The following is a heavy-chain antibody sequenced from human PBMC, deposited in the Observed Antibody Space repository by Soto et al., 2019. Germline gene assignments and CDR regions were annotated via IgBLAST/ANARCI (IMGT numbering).Heavy chain of an antibody. D-gene: IGHD3-10*01. CDR1: GYTFTGYY. Sequence: RASVKVSCKASGYTFTGYYMHWVRQAPGQGLEWMGWINPNSGGTNYAQKFQGWVSMTRDTSISTAYMELSRLRSDDTAVYYCAREGGSGSYYGAFDIWGQGTMVTVSS. V-gene: IGHV1-2*04. CDR3: AREGGSGSYYGAFDI. J-gene: IGHJ3*02. CDR2: INPNSGGT.